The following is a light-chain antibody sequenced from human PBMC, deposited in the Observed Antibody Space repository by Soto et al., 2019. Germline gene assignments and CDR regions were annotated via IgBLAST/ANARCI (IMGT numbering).Light chain of an antibody. CDR3: QSYDSGLGGYVI. CDR2: DNT. CDR1: SSSAGSVYN. J-gene: IGLJ2*01. V-gene: IGLV1-40*01. Sequence: QSVLTQPPSVSGAPGQRVTISCTGSSSSAGSVYNVHWYQQRPGTAPKLLIYDNTDRPSGVPDRFSGSKSGTSASLAITGLQAEDEADYYCQSYDSGLGGYVIFGGGTKRPS.